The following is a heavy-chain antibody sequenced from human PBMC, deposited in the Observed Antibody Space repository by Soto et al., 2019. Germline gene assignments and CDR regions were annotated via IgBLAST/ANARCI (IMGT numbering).Heavy chain of an antibody. V-gene: IGHV3-30-3*01. CDR2: ISYDGSNK. Sequence: GGSLRLSCAASGFTFSSYAMHWVRQAPGKGLEWVAVISYDGSNKYYADSVKGRFTTSRDNSKNTLYLQMNSLRAEDTAVYYCARVAWSTASLRAFDMWGQGTMVTVSS. CDR3: ARVAWSTASLRAFDM. CDR1: GFTFSSYA. D-gene: IGHD1-26*01. J-gene: IGHJ3*02.